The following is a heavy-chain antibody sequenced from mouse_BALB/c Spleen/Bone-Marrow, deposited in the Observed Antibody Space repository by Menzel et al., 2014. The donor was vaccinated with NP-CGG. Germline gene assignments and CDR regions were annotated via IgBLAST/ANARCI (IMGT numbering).Heavy chain of an antibody. V-gene: IGHV3-1*02. CDR1: GYSITSGYS. J-gene: IGHJ1*01. D-gene: IGHD1-1*01. Sequence: ESGPDRVKPSQSLSLTCTVTGYSITSGYSWHWIRQFPGNKLEWMGYIHYSGSTNYNPSLKSRISITRDTSKNHFFLQFNSVTTEHTATYYYASATPGVADGYFRVWGAGTTVTVSS. CDR2: IHYSGST. CDR3: ASATPGVADGYFRV.